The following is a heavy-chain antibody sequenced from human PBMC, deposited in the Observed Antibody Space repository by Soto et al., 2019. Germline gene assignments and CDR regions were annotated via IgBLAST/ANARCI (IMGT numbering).Heavy chain of an antibody. V-gene: IGHV4-34*01. CDR1: GWSFSGYY. CDR2: INHSGST. Sequence: SETLSLTCAFYGWSFSGYYWSWIRQPPGKGLEWIGEINHSGSTNYNPSLKSRVTISVDTSKNQFSLKLSSVTAADTAVYYCARGRYCSGGSCYRYFDYWGQGTLVTVSS. CDR3: ARGRYCSGGSCYRYFDY. J-gene: IGHJ4*02. D-gene: IGHD2-15*01.